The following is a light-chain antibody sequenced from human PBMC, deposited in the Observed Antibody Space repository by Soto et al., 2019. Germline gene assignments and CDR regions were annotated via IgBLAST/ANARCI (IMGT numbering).Light chain of an antibody. Sequence: IVLTQSPATLSLFPGERATLSCRASQSVSSYVAWYQQKPGQAPRLLMYAASNRATGIPARFSGSGSGTDFTLTISSLEPEDFAAYYCQHRSHFGGGTKVEIK. V-gene: IGKV3-11*01. CDR1: QSVSSY. J-gene: IGKJ4*01. CDR3: QHRSH. CDR2: AAS.